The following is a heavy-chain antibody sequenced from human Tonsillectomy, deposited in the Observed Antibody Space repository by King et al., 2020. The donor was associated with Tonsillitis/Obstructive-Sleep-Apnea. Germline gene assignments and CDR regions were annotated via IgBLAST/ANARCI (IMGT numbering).Heavy chain of an antibody. CDR3: AREGFTCSSTSCYTDYFDY. J-gene: IGHJ4*02. CDR1: GFTFSSYW. Sequence: VQLVESGGGLVQPGGSLRLSCAASGFTFSSYWMSWVRQAPGKGLEWVANIKQDGSEKYYVDSVKGRFTISRDNAKNSLYLQMNSLRAEDPAVYYCAREGFTCSSTSCYTDYFDYWGQGTLVTVSS. V-gene: IGHV3-7*01. D-gene: IGHD2-2*02. CDR2: IKQDGSEK.